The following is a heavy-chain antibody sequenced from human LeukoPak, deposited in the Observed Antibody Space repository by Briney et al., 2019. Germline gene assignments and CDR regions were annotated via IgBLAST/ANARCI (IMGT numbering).Heavy chain of an antibody. CDR3: ARDRSSSSTLIDAFDI. D-gene: IGHD6-6*01. J-gene: IGHJ3*02. Sequence: ASVKVSCKASGYTFTSYGISWVRQAPGQGLEWMGWISAYNGNTNYVQKLQDRVTMTTDTSTSTAYMELRSLRSDDTAVYYCARDRSSSSTLIDAFDIWGQGTMVTVSS. CDR2: ISAYNGNT. V-gene: IGHV1-18*01. CDR1: GYTFTSYG.